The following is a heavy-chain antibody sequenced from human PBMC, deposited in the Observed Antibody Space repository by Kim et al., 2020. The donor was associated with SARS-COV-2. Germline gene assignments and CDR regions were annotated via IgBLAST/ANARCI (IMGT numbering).Heavy chain of an antibody. J-gene: IGHJ6*02. Sequence: GESLKISCKGSGYSFTSYWISWVRQMPGKGLEWMGRIDPSDTYTYYSPSFQGHVTISADKSISTAYLHWSSLKASDTAMYYCARQEEGYQLRMAIYYYYGMDVWGQGTTVTVSS. CDR3: ARQEEGYQLRMAIYYYYGMDV. CDR2: IDPSDTYT. CDR1: GYSFTSYW. D-gene: IGHD2-2*01. V-gene: IGHV5-10-1*01.